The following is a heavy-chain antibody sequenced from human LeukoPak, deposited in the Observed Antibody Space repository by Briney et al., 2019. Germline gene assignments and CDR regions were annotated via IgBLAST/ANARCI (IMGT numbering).Heavy chain of an antibody. CDR3: VRDDGIGLDAFDI. J-gene: IGHJ3*02. D-gene: IGHD1-14*01. V-gene: IGHV3-30-3*01. CDR2: ISYDGSNK. Sequence: PGGSLRLSCAASGFTFSSYAMHWVRQAPGKGLEWVAVISYDGSNKYYADSVKGRFTISRDNSKNTLYLQMNSLRAEDTAVYYCVRDDGIGLDAFDIWGQGTMVTVSS. CDR1: GFTFSSYA.